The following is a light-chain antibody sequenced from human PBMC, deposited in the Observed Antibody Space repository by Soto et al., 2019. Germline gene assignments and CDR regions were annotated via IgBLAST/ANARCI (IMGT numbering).Light chain of an antibody. CDR2: DVS. J-gene: IGKJ1*01. CDR3: QQYSTYAT. Sequence: IQMTQSRSTLSASVGDRVTITCRASQSLSNWLAWYQQKPGKAPKLLIFDVSSLESGVPSRFSGSGSGTEFTLTISSLQPDDFATYYCQQYSTYATFGQGTKVDIK. CDR1: QSLSNW. V-gene: IGKV1-5*01.